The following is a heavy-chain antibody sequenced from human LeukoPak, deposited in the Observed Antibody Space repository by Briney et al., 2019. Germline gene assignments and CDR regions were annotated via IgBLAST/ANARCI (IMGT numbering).Heavy chain of an antibody. CDR3: ASSVGSTDY. D-gene: IGHD1-26*01. CDR1: GESLSKYY. CDR2: INHRGST. V-gene: IGHV4-34*01. Sequence: PSDTLSLTCAVYGESLSKYYWTWIRQTPGKGLEWIGEINHRGSTNLNPSLKSRVTLSVDTSKHQFSLNVTSVTAAVSAVYYWASSVGSTDYWGQGTLVTVSS. J-gene: IGHJ4*02.